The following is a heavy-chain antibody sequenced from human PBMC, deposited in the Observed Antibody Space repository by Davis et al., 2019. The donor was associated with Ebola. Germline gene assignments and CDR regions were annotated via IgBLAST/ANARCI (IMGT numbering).Heavy chain of an antibody. V-gene: IGHV3-33*01. CDR3: ARDYSSSPLWANWFDP. J-gene: IGHJ5*02. CDR2: IWYDGSNK. Sequence: GESLKISCAASGFTFSGYGMHWVRQAPGKGLEWVAVIWYDGSNKYYADSVKGRFTISRDNSKNTLYLQMNSLRAEDTAVYYCARDYSSSPLWANWFDPWGQGTLVTVSS. D-gene: IGHD6-6*01. CDR1: GFTFSGYG.